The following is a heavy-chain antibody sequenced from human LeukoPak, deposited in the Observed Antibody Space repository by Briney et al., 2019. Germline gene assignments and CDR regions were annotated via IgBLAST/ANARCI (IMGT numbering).Heavy chain of an antibody. V-gene: IGHV3-74*01. J-gene: IGHJ6*02. CDR2: IKSDGHST. CDR1: GLTFSSYW. Sequence: GGSLRLSCAASGLTFSSYWMHWVRHAPGKGLVWVSRIKSDGHSTHYADSVKGRFTIPRDNAKNKLYLQMNRRRAKNTAVYYCARGDYDILTGRPPGYCYYGMDVGGQGTTVTASS. CDR3: ARGDYDILTGRPPGYCYYGMDV. D-gene: IGHD3-9*01.